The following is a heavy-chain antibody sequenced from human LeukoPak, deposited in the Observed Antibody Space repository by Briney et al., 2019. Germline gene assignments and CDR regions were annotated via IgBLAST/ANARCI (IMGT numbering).Heavy chain of an antibody. Sequence: ASVKVSCKASGYTFTSYDINWVRQATGQGLEWMGWMNPNSGNTGYAQKFQGRVTITRNTSISTAYMELSSLRSEDTAVYYCARVGYSYGSYYFDYWGQGTLVTVS. CDR1: GYTFTSYD. D-gene: IGHD5-18*01. J-gene: IGHJ4*02. CDR3: ARVGYSYGSYYFDY. CDR2: MNPNSGNT. V-gene: IGHV1-8*03.